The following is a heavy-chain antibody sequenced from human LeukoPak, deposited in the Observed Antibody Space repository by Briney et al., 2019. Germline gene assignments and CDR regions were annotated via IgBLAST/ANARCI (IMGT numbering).Heavy chain of an antibody. CDR2: IGSSGSII. CDR3: AGTDSGSYSRWFDY. CDR1: GFTFSDYY. V-gene: IGHV3-11*04. Sequence: GGSLRLSCAASGFTFSDYYMSWIRQAPGKGLEWVSYIGSSGSIIYYADSVKGRFTVSRDNAKISLYLQMNSLRAEDTAVYYCAGTDSGSYSRWFDYWGQGTLVTVSS. J-gene: IGHJ4*02. D-gene: IGHD1-26*01.